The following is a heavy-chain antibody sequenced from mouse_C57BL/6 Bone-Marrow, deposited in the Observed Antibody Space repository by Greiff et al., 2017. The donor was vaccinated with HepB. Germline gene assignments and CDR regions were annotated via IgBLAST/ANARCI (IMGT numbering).Heavy chain of an antibody. CDR3: ARADDYGFAY. J-gene: IGHJ3*01. D-gene: IGHD2-4*01. Sequence: QVQLQQPGAELARPGASVKMSCKASGYTFTSYTMHWVKQRPGQGLEWIGYINPSSGYTKYNQKFKDKATLTADKSSSTAYMQLSRLTDEDSAVYYCARADDYGFAYWGQGTLVTVAA. CDR1: GYTFTSYT. V-gene: IGHV1-4*01. CDR2: INPSSGYT.